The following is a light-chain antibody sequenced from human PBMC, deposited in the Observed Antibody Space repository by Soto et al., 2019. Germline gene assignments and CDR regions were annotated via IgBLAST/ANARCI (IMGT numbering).Light chain of an antibody. Sequence: EIVLTQSRGSLSLSPGETATLSCRASQSVSSNLAWYQQKPGQSPRLLIYGTSTRATGIPARFSGSGSGTEFTLTISSLKSEDFAVYYCHQYNFWPTFGQGTKVDIK. CDR3: HQYNFWPT. CDR1: QSVSSN. V-gene: IGKV3-15*01. CDR2: GTS. J-gene: IGKJ1*01.